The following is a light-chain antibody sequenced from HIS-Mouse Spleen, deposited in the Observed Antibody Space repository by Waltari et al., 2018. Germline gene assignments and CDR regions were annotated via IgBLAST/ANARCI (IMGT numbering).Light chain of an antibody. CDR2: EGS. V-gene: IGLV2-23*01. CDR3: CSYAGSSTWV. J-gene: IGLJ3*02. CDR1: SSDVGSYNL. Sequence: QSALTQPASVSGSPGQSITISCTGTSSDVGSYNLVSWYQQHPGKAPKLRIYEGSNRPSGXSNRFSGSKSGNTASLTISVLQAEDEADYYCCSYAGSSTWVFGGGTKLTV.